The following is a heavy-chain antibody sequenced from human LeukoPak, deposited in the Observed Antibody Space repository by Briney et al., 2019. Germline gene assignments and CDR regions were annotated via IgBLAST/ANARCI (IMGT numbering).Heavy chain of an antibody. CDR1: GGSISSYY. CDR3: ARDYVVVVPAASSHYYYGMDV. J-gene: IGHJ6*02. V-gene: IGHV4-59*01. Sequence: SETLSLNCTVSGGSISSYYWSWSRQPPGKGLEWIGYIYYSGSTNYNPSLKSRVTISVYTSKNQFSLKLSSVTAADTAVYYCARDYVVVVPAASSHYYYGMDVWGQGTTVTVSS. D-gene: IGHD2-2*01. CDR2: IYYSGST.